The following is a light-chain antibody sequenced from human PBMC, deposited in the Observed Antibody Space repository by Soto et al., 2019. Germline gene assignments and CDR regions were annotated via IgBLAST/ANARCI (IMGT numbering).Light chain of an antibody. CDR2: DVS. J-gene: IGLJ3*02. CDR3: CSSAGTYPSV. CDR1: SSDVGGYNY. Sequence: QSALTQPRSVSGSPGQSVTISCTGTSSDVGGYNYVSWYQQHPGKAPKLMIYDVSKRPSGFPDRFSGSKSGNTASLTISGLQAEDEAAYYCCSSAGTYPSVFGGGTKLTVL. V-gene: IGLV2-11*01.